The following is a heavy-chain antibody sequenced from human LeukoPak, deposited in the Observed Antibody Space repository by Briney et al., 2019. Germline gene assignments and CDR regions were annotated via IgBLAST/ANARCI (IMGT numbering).Heavy chain of an antibody. V-gene: IGHV4-59*02. Sequence: SETLSLTCTVSGGSVTDYYWSWIRQSPGKGLEWIGYIYYTGTSYNPSLKSRVTISADTSKNQFSLKLSSVTAADTAVYYCARGRWSSSWFRAEYFQHWGQGTLVTVSS. CDR2: IYYTGT. CDR3: ARGRWSSSWFRAEYFQH. D-gene: IGHD6-13*01. CDR1: GGSVTDYY. J-gene: IGHJ1*01.